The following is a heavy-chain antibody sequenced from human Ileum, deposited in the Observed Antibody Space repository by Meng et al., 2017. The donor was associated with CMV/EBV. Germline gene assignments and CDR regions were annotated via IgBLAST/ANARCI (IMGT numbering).Heavy chain of an antibody. CDR3: AKGWVAPGAGNPNWFDP. D-gene: IGHD2-2*01. J-gene: IGHJ5*02. CDR2: VNWNGDST. Sequence: GGSLRLSCAGSGFTFDDYGMSWVRQAPGKGLEWVSGVNWNGDSTGYADSVRGRFTISRDNSKSTLYVQMNSMRAEDTAVYYCAKGWVAPGAGNPNWFDPWGQGTLVTVSS. V-gene: IGHV3-20*04. CDR1: GFTFDDYG.